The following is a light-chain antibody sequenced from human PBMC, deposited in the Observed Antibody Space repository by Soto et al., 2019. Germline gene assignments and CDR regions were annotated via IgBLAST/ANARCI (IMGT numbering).Light chain of an antibody. Sequence: DIQMTQSPSSLSASVGDRVTITCRASQAINNYLAWYQQKPGKVPKLLIYAASTLQSGVPSRFSGSGSGTDFTLTISSLQPDDSATYYCQHYNTYTWTFGLGTRVE. CDR3: QHYNTYTWT. CDR1: QAINNY. J-gene: IGKJ1*01. V-gene: IGKV1-27*01. CDR2: AAS.